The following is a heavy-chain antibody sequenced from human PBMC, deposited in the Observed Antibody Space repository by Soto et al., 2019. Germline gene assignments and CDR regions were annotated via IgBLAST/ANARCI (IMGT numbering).Heavy chain of an antibody. CDR3: ARSGVYLTVKPNYYYGMDV. CDR1: GSSFTSYW. D-gene: IGHD3-9*01. J-gene: IGHJ6*02. Sequence: PGESLKISCKGSGSSFTSYWIGWVRQMPGKGLEWMGIIYPGDSDTRYSPSFQGQVTISADKSISTAYLQWSSLKASDTAMYYCARSGVYLTVKPNYYYGMDVWGQGTTVTVSS. V-gene: IGHV5-51*01. CDR2: IYPGDSDT.